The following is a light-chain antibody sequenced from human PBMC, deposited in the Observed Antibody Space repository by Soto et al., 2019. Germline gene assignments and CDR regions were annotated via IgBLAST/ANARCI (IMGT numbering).Light chain of an antibody. CDR2: EVS. CDR3: RSFSSTNTPVV. V-gene: IGLV2-14*01. J-gene: IGLJ2*01. CDR1: RSDIGGYSY. Sequence: QSALTQPASVSGSPGQSITISCTGSRSDIGGYSYVSWYQQHPDKAPKLMIYEVSNRPSGVSNRLSGSKSGNTASLTISGLQTEDEADYSCRSFSSTNTPVVFGGGTKLTVL.